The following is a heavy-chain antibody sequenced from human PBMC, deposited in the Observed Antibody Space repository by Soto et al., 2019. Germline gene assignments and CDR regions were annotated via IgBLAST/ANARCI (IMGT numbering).Heavy chain of an antibody. V-gene: IGHV3-64D*06. CDR2: FSVKVGTT. D-gene: IGHD2-21*02. CDR1: VFSIRHSA. J-gene: IGHJ6*02. CDR3: VKEMAPTSIGSLYYNYGMDV. Sequence: GRFLRLSCSASVFSIRHSAMHLVRPARGKGLHSVSGFSVKVGTTYYADSVKGRFTISRDYSKNTLYLQMSSLRREDTAVYYSVKEMAPTSIGSLYYNYGMDVWGQGATVTVSS.